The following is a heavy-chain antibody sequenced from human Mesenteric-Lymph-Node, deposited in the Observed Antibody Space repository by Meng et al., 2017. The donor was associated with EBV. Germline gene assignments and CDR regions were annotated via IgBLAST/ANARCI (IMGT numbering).Heavy chain of an antibody. CDR1: GDSISSSNW. CDR3: ARVGYNYVYYFDF. D-gene: IGHD5-24*01. J-gene: IGHJ4*02. Sequence: LQESGPVLLMPSGTLSLTCAVSGDSISSSNWWNWVRQPPGKGLEWIGEVYHTGSANYNPSLKSRVIIAVDKSNNQFSLRLSSVTAADTAVYYCARVGYNYVYYFDFWGQGTLVTVSS. V-gene: IGHV4-4*02. CDR2: VYHTGSA.